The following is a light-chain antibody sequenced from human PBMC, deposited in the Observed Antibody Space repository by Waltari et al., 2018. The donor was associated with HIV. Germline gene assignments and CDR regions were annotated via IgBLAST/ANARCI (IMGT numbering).Light chain of an antibody. J-gene: IGLJ3*02. CDR3: QSYDTSLSAVV. CDR2: DNN. CDR1: SPNLGAGSD. V-gene: IGLV1-40*01. Sequence: QSVVTQPPAVSGAPGQRINIPCSGRSPNLGAGSDVDWYQQLPGTAPKVIIYDNNKRPSGVPDRFSGSKSGTSASLAITGLQAEDEAEYYCQSYDTSLSAVVFGGWTTLTVL.